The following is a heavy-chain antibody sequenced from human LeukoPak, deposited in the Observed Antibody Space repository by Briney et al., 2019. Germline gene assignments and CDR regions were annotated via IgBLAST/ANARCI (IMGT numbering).Heavy chain of an antibody. D-gene: IGHD6-6*01. J-gene: IGHJ5*02. V-gene: IGHV4-38-2*02. CDR2: IYHSGST. Sequence: SETLSLTCTVSGYSISSGYYWGWIRQPPGKGLEWIGSIYHSGSTYYNPSLKSRVTISVDTSKNQFSLKLSSVTAADTAVYYCARIAARPVNWFDPWGQGTLVTVSS. CDR3: ARIAARPVNWFDP. CDR1: GYSISSGYY.